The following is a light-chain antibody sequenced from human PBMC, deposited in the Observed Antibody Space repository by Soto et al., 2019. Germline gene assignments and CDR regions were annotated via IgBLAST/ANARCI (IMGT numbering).Light chain of an antibody. J-gene: IGKJ1*01. CDR3: MQTLQTPPWT. CDR2: LGS. CDR1: QTLLHSNGHNY. Sequence: DVVMTQSPLSLPVIPGEPASISCRSSQTLLHSNGHNYLDWYLQKPGQSPQLLIYLGSNRASGVPDRFSGIESGTEFTLKISRVEAEDVGIYYCMQTLQTPPWTFGQGTKVEIK. V-gene: IGKV2-28*01.